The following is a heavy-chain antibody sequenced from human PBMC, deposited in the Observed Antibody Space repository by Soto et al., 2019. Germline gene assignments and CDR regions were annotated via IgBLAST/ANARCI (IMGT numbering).Heavy chain of an antibody. D-gene: IGHD3-9*01. CDR1: GFTFSSYG. CDR2: IWYDGSNK. J-gene: IGHJ4*02. CDR3: ARGYLTGYPYSDY. V-gene: IGHV3-33*01. Sequence: GGSLRLSCAASGFTFSSYGMHWVRQAPGKGLEWVAVIWYDGSNKYYADSVKGRFTISRDNSKNTLYLQMNSLRAEDTAVYYCARGYLTGYPYSDYLGQGTLVT.